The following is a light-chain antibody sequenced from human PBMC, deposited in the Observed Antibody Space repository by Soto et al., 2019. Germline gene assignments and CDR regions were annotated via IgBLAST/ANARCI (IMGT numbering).Light chain of an antibody. J-gene: IGKJ5*01. V-gene: IGKV3-15*01. CDR2: GGS. CDR1: ENIRTA. CDR3: QQYYDWPTIT. Sequence: EIVMTQSPATLSVPPGDRVTLSCRASENIRTALAWYQQKTGQAPSLLIYGGSIRAADIPARFSGSGSGTEFTLTISTLQSEDFAVYYCQQYYDWPTITFGQGTRLEIK.